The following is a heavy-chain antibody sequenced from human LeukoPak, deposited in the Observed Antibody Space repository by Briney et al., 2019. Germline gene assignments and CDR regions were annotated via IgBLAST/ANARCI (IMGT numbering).Heavy chain of an antibody. CDR3: TKERFVHGDYPPFDY. V-gene: IGHV3-9*01. CDR1: GLTFDEYG. Sequence: PGRSLRLSCVGSGLTFDEYGMHWVRQVPGKGLEWVSGISWNSANIGYADSVKGRFTISRDNPTNSLYLQMNSLRAEDTALYYCTKERFVHGDYPPFDYWGQGTLVTVSS. D-gene: IGHD4-17*01. CDR2: ISWNSANI. J-gene: IGHJ4*02.